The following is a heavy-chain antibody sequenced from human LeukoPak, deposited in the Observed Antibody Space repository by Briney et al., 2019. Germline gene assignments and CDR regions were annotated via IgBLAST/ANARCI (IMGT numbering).Heavy chain of an antibody. J-gene: IGHJ4*02. CDR3: ARDLYDSSGLDY. CDR1: GFTFSSYS. CDR2: ISSSSSYI. D-gene: IGHD3-22*01. Sequence: PGGSLRLSCAASGFTFSSYSMNWVRQAPGKGLEWVSSISSSSSYIHYADSVKGRFTISRDNAKNSLYLQMNSLRAEDTAVYYCARDLYDSSGLDYWGQGTLVTVSS. V-gene: IGHV3-21*01.